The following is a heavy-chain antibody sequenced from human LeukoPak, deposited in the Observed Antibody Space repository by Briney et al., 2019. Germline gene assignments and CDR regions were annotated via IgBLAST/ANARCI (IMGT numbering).Heavy chain of an antibody. CDR1: GFTFSSYW. Sequence: PGGSLRLSCAASGFTFSSYWMHWVRQAPGKGLVWVSRLNGDGSSTNYADSVKGRFTISRDNAKNTLYLQMNSLRAEDTAVYYCARDSRYSMEVWGQGTTVTVSS. V-gene: IGHV3-74*01. J-gene: IGHJ6*02. CDR3: ARDSRYSMEV. CDR2: LNGDGSST.